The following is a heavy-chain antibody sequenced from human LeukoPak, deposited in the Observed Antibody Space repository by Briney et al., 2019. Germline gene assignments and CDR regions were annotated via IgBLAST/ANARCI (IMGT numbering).Heavy chain of an antibody. V-gene: IGHV3-74*01. CDR2: INSDGSST. D-gene: IGHD3-10*01. CDR3: AVRGVITTDPSDY. Sequence: GGSLRLSCAAYGFAFSTYWMHWVRQAPGKGLVWVSRINSDGSSTSYADSVKGRFTISRDNAKNTLYLQMNSLRAEDTAVYYCAVRGVITTDPSDYWGQGTLVTVSS. CDR1: GFAFSTYW. J-gene: IGHJ4*02.